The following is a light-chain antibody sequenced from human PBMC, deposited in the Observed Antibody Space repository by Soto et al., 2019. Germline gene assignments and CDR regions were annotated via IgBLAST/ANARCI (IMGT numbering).Light chain of an antibody. J-gene: IGLJ1*01. V-gene: IGLV2-14*01. CDR2: DVS. Sequence: QSTLTQPASVSGSPGQSITISCTGTSSDVGGYNYVSWYQQHPGKAPKLMIYDVSNRPSGGSNRFSGSKSGNTASLTISGLQAEDEADYYCSSYTSSSTLATIYVFGTGTKLTVL. CDR1: SSDVGGYNY. CDR3: SSYTSSSTLATIYV.